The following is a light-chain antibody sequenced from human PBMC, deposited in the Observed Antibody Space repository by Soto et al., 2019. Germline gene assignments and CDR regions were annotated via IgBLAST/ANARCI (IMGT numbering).Light chain of an antibody. CDR2: GAS. CDR1: QSVGSD. J-gene: IGKJ2*01. V-gene: IGKV3-15*01. CDR3: QHYNNWPPDT. Sequence: EKVMTQSLGTLSVSPGERATLSCRASQSVGSDLAWFPQPGQAPRLLVYGASTRSTGFAARFSGSGSGTEFAVTISSRHSEDFALSYWQHYNNWPPDTFGQGTNLEI.